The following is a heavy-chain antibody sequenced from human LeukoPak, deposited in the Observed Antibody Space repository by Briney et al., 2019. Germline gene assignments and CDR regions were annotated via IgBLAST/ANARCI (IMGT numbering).Heavy chain of an antibody. J-gene: IGHJ4*02. D-gene: IGHD2-15*01. CDR1: GFTFSSYW. V-gene: IGHV3-7*03. CDR3: AKEKAVIGSPLLDY. CDR2: MNQGGSEK. Sequence: PGGSLRLSCAASGFTFSSYWMSWVRQAPGKGLEWVANMNQGGSEKYYVDSVKGRFTISRDNSKNTLFVQMNSLRVEDTALYYCAKEKAVIGSPLLDYWGQGTLVTVSS.